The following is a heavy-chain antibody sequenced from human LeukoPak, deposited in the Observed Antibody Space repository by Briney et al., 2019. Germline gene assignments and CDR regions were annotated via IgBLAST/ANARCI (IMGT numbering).Heavy chain of an antibody. CDR2: IYISGTI. J-gene: IGHJ4*02. V-gene: IGHV4-38-2*01. Sequence: SETLSLTCAVSGYSISSGYYWGWIRQPPGKGLEWIGRIYISGTINYNPSLKSRVTISLDTSKRQFSLKLSSVTAADTAVYYCARGGVPRSFDYWGLGTLVTVSS. D-gene: IGHD6-25*01. CDR3: ARGGVPRSFDY. CDR1: GYSISSGYY.